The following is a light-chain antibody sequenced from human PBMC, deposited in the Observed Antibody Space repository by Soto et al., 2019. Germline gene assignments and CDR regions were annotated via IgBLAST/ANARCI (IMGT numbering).Light chain of an antibody. Sequence: EVGLTQSPGTLSLSPGERATLSCRASQSVSSSYLAWYQQKPGQAPRLLIYGASSRATGIPDRFSGSGSGTEFTLTISSLQSEDFAIYYCQQYNNWPRTFGQGTKV. J-gene: IGKJ1*01. CDR3: QQYNNWPRT. CDR2: GAS. V-gene: IGKV3D-15*01. CDR1: QSVSSSY.